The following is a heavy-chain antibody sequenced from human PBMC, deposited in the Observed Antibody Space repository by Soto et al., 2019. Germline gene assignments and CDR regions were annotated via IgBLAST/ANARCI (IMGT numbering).Heavy chain of an antibody. CDR2: IYYSGGT. J-gene: IGHJ4*02. CDR3: ARRGYGDNGLYYFDY. D-gene: IGHD4-17*01. CDR1: GGSITSSSYF. Sequence: SETLSLTCSVSGGSITSSSYFWDWIRQSPGKGLEWIGSIYYSGGTYYNPSLKSRVAISVDTSKNQFSLNLSSVTVADTAAYFCARRGYGDNGLYYFDYWGQGTLVTVSS. V-gene: IGHV4-39*01.